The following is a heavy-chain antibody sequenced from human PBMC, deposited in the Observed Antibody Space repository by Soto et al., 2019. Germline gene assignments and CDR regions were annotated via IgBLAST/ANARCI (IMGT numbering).Heavy chain of an antibody. Sequence: GGSLRLSCAASGFTFRSYGIHWVRQAPGKGPEWVAVISYDGSKKYYADSVKGRFTISRDNSKNTLYLQMNSLRPEDTALYYCVKEDYVLWEGMAVAGQGTTVPVS. V-gene: IGHV3-30*18. CDR2: ISYDGSKK. J-gene: IGHJ6*02. CDR1: GFTFRSYG. D-gene: IGHD3-16*01. CDR3: VKEDYVLWEGMAV.